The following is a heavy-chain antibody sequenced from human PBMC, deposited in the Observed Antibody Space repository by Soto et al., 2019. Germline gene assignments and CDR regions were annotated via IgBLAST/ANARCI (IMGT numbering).Heavy chain of an antibody. J-gene: IGHJ6*02. CDR2: ITPFNGNT. D-gene: IGHD3-10*01. V-gene: IGHV1-45*02. Sequence: SVKVSCQASGYTYTYRYLHWVRQANGQALEWMGWITPFNGNTHYAQKFQDRVTITRDRSMSTGYMELSSLRSEDTAMYYCAMTLSGTHAPNGMDVWGQGTTVTSP. CDR1: GYTYTYRY. CDR3: AMTLSGTHAPNGMDV.